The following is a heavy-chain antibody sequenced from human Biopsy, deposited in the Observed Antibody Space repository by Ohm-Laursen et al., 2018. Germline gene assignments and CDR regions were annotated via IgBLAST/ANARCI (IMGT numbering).Heavy chain of an antibody. CDR3: ARGEGSSWFDP. CDR1: GGTFTNYA. Sequence: SSVKVSCKASGGTFTNYAISWVRQAPGQGLEWMGGIIPIPNVATYAQKFQGRITITADESTSTAYMELSSLTSDDAAVYFCARGEGSSWFDPWGHGTMVTVSS. V-gene: IGHV1-69*01. CDR2: IIPIPNVA. D-gene: IGHD1-26*01. J-gene: IGHJ5*02.